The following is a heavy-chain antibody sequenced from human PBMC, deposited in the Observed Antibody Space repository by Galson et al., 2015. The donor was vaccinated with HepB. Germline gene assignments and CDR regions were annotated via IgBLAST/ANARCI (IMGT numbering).Heavy chain of an antibody. CDR3: ARPLYSGYDSCWYFDL. CDR2: ISGSGDRT. V-gene: IGHV3-23*01. J-gene: IGHJ2*01. CDR1: GFTFSSYA. D-gene: IGHD5-12*01. Sequence: SLRLSCAASGFTFSSYAVSWVRQAPGKGLEWVSGISGSGDRTYYADSVKGRFTISRDNSKNTLFLQKNSLRAEDTAVYYCARPLYSGYDSCWYFDLWGRGTLVTVSS.